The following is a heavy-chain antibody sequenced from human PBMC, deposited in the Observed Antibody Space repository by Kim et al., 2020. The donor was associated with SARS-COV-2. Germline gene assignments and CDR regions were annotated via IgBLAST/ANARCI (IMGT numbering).Heavy chain of an antibody. D-gene: IGHD3-10*01. CDR3: ARDRRKQQRGDEYYFDY. CDR2: IYYSGST. V-gene: IGHV4-31*03. Sequence: SETLSLTCTVSGGSISSGGYYWSWIRQHPGKGLEWIGYIYYSGSTYYNPSLKSRVTISVDTSKNQFSLKLSSVTAADTAVYYCARDRRKQQRGDEYYFDYWGQGTLVTVSS. J-gene: IGHJ4*02. CDR1: GGSISSGGYY.